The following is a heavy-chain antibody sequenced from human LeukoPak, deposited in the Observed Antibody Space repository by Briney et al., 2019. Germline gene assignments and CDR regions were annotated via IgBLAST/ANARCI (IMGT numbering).Heavy chain of an antibody. CDR2: IIPIFGTA. CDR1: GYTFTSYD. J-gene: IGHJ4*02. V-gene: IGHV1-69*13. CDR3: ARVQIGYCSGGSCSNFDY. Sequence: GASVKVSCKASGYTFTSYDINWVRQAPGQGLEWMGGIIPIFGTANYAQKFQGRVTITADESTSTAYMELSSLRSEDTAVYYCARVQIGYCSGGSCSNFDYWGQGTLVTVSS. D-gene: IGHD2-15*01.